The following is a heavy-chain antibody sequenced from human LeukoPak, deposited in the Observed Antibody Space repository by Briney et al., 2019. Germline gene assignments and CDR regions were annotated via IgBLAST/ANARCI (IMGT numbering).Heavy chain of an antibody. V-gene: IGHV3-7*01. CDR2: INPDGNKK. D-gene: IGHD5-18*01. CDR3: ARDLAYSRLDY. J-gene: IGHJ4*02. Sequence: GGSLKLSCAVSGLTFSSSWMDWVRQAPGKGLEWVASINPDGNKKYSADSVKGRFTISRDNAENSLYLQMNSLRVEDTAFYYCARDLAYSRLDYWGQGMLVTVSS. CDR1: GLTFSSSW.